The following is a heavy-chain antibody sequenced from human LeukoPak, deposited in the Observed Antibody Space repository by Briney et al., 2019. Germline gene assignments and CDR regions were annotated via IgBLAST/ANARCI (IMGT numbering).Heavy chain of an antibody. J-gene: IGHJ4*02. CDR2: INNDGSVT. CDR3: ARAIRGYSYAIDF. CDR1: GFTFSNYW. V-gene: IGHV3-74*01. Sequence: PGGSLRLSCEGSGFTFSNYWMHWVRQAPGKGLVWVSKINNDGSVTTSADSVKGRFTISRDNAKNTLYLQMNSLRVEDTAVYYCARAIRGYSYAIDFWGQGTLVTASS. D-gene: IGHD5-18*01.